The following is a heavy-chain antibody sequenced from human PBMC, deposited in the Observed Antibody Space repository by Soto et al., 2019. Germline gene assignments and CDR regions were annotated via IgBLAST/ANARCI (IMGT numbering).Heavy chain of an antibody. CDR3: ARVVTDYYYYGMDV. D-gene: IGHD5-18*01. CDR1: GFTFSSYW. V-gene: IGHV3-7*05. Sequence: ELQLVASGGGLVQPGVSLRLSCAASGFTFSSYWMSWVRQAPGKRLEWVANIKQDASEKYYVDSVKGRFTISRDNAKNSLYLQMNSLRAEDTAVYYCARVVTDYYYYGMDVWGQGTTVTVSS. J-gene: IGHJ6*02. CDR2: IKQDASEK.